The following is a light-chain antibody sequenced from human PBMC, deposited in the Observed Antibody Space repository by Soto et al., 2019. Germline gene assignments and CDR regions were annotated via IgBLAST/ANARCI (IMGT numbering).Light chain of an antibody. CDR2: GAF. V-gene: IGKV3-11*01. CDR1: QSVRSY. J-gene: IGKJ1*01. CDR3: QQYHSSTWT. Sequence: EIVFTQSPATRSLSPGERATLSCRASQSVRSYLAWYQQKPGQAPRLLFYGAFHRDSGIPDRFSGSGSGTDFTLTISRVEPVDFAVSSCQQYHSSTWTFGQGTKVDIK.